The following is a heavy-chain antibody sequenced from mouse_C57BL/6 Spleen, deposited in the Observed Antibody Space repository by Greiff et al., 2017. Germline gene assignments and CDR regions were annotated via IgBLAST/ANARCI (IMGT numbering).Heavy chain of an antibody. CDR1: GFSLTSYG. Sequence: QVQLKESGPGLVAPSQSLSITCTVSGFSLTSYGVHWVRQPPGKGLEWLVVIWSDGSTTYNSALKSRLSISKDNSKSQVFLKMNSLQADDTAVYYCARKPLWSYGGAMDYWGQGTSVTVSS. V-gene: IGHV2-6*02. CDR2: IWSDGST. J-gene: IGHJ4*01. D-gene: IGHD1-1*01. CDR3: ARKPLWSYGGAMDY.